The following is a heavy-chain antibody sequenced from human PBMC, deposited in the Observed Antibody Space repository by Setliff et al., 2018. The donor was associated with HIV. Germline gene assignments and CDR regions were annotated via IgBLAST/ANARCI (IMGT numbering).Heavy chain of an antibody. CDR2: IGGAYDGNT. D-gene: IGHD1-26*01. J-gene: IGHJ4*02. CDR3: AKVMITTTWAFDF. Sequence: GGSLRLSCVASEFTFSSSAMNWVRQAPGKGLEWVSGIGGAYDGNTYHADSVKGRFTIFRENSKNIVYLQMSNLRAEDTALYYCAKVMITTTWAFDFWGQGTPVTVSS. CDR1: EFTFSSSA. V-gene: IGHV3-23*01.